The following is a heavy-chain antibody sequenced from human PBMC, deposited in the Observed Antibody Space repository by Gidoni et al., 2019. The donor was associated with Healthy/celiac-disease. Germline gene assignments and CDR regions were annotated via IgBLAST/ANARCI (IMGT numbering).Heavy chain of an antibody. CDR2: INPSGGST. V-gene: IGHV1-46*03. CDR1: GYTFTSYY. D-gene: IGHD5-12*01. CDR3: ARDRELVGYSGYDQYFDY. J-gene: IGHJ4*02. Sequence: QVQLVQSGAEVKKPGASVKVSCKASGYTFTSYYMHWVRQAPGQGLEWMGIINPSGGSTSYAQKFQGRVTMTRDTSMSTVYMELSSLRSEDTAVYYCARDRELVGYSGYDQYFDYWGQGTLVTVSS.